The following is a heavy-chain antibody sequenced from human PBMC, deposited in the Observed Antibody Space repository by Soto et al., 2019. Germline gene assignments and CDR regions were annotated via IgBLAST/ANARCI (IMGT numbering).Heavy chain of an antibody. D-gene: IGHD3-10*01. CDR2: INPNSGGT. Sequence: GASVKVSFKASGYTFTGYYMHWVRQAPGQGLEWMGWINPNSGGTNYAQKFQGRVTMTRDTSISTAYMELSRLRSDDTAVYYCARLTYYYGSGSPFFDYWGQGTLVTVSS. J-gene: IGHJ4*02. V-gene: IGHV1-2*02. CDR1: GYTFTGYY. CDR3: ARLTYYYGSGSPFFDY.